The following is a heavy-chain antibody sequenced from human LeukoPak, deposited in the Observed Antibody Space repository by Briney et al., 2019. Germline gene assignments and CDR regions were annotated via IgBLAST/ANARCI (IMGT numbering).Heavy chain of an antibody. CDR1: GLIFRNYA. CDR2: ISGDGTET. J-gene: IGHJ4*02. D-gene: IGHD4-11*01. CDR3: AKGGHYSFFDH. V-gene: IGHV3-23*01. Sequence: SGGSLRLSCTASGLIFRNYAMTWVRQAPRKGLEWVSTISGDGTETFYADSVKGRFTISRDNSKNTHYLQMSSLRAEDTGIYYCAKGGHYSFFDHWGQGTLVTVSS.